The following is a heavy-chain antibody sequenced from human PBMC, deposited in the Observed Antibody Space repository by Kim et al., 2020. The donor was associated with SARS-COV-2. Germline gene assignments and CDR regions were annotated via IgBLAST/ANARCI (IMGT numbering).Heavy chain of an antibody. Sequence: AQKFQGRVTMARDTSTSTVYMELSSLRSEDTAVYYCARDRPTVGEESFDYWGQGTLVTVSS. CDR3: ARDRPTVGEESFDY. D-gene: IGHD1-26*01. J-gene: IGHJ4*02. V-gene: IGHV1-46*01.